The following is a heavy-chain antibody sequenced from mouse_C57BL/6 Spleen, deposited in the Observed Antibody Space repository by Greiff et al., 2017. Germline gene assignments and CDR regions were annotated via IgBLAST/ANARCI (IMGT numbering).Heavy chain of an antibody. Sequence: EVQRVESGGGLVQPKGSLKLSCAASGFTFNTYAMHWVRQAPGKGLEWVARIRSKSSNYATYYADSVKDRFTISRDDSQSMLYLQMNNLKTEDTAMYYCVREKWGLLLFDYWGQGTTLTVSS. V-gene: IGHV10-3*01. D-gene: IGHD1-1*01. CDR1: GFTFNTYA. J-gene: IGHJ2*01. CDR2: IRSKSSNYAT. CDR3: VREKWGLLLFDY.